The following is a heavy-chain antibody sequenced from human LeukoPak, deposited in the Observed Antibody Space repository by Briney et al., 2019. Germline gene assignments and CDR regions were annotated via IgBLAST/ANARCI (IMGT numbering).Heavy chain of an antibody. V-gene: IGHV5-51*01. CDR2: IYPGDSDT. J-gene: IGHJ4*02. Sequence: GESLKISCKGSGYRFTSYWIGGVRQMPGKGLEWMGIIYPGDSDTRYSPSFQGQVTISADTSISTAYLQWSSLKASDTAMYYCARRRDWTLDYWGEGTLVTVSS. CDR1: GYRFTSYW. CDR3: ARRRDWTLDY. D-gene: IGHD3/OR15-3a*01.